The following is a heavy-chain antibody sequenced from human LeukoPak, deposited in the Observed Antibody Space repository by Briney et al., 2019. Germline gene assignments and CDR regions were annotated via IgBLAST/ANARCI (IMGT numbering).Heavy chain of an antibody. J-gene: IGHJ4*02. V-gene: IGHV1-24*01. D-gene: IGHD3-10*01. CDR3: ATDLAMVRGVIGGDY. CDR1: GYTLTELP. Sequence: ASVKVSCKVSGYTLTELPMHWVRQAPGKGLEWMGGFDPEDGETIYAQKFQGRVTMTEDTSTDTAYMELSSLTSDDTAVYYCATDLAMVRGVIGGDYWGQGTLVTVSS. CDR2: FDPEDGET.